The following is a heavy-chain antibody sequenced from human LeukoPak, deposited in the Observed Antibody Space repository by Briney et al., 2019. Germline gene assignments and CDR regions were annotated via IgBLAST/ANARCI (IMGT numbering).Heavy chain of an antibody. CDR2: IYYSGST. J-gene: IGHJ4*02. CDR3: EVRGVVDY. V-gene: IGHV4-39*01. D-gene: IGHD3-10*01. CDR1: GGSISSSSYY. Sequence: SETLSLTCTVSGGSISSSSYYWGWIRQPPGKGLEWIGSIYYSGSTYYNPSLKSRVTISVDTSKNQFSLKLSSVTAADTAVYYCEVRGVVDYWGQGTLVTVSS.